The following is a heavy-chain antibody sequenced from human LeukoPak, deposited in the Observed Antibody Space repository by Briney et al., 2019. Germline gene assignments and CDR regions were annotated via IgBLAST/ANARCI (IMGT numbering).Heavy chain of an antibody. J-gene: IGHJ4*02. CDR3: ARGRGGGDY. CDR2: ISSSSSYI. V-gene: IGHV3-21*01. D-gene: IGHD3-10*01. Sequence: GGSLRLSCAASGFTFDDYAMHWVRQAPGKGLEWVSSISSSSSYIYYADSVKGRFTISRDNAKNSLYLQMNSLRAEDTAVYYCARGRGGGDYWGQGTLVTVSS. CDR1: GFTFDDYA.